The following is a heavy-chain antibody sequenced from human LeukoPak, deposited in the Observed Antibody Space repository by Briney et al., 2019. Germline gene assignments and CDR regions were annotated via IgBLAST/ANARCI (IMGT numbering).Heavy chain of an antibody. Sequence: GGSLRLSCAASGFTFSSYSMNWVRQAPGKGLEWVSSISSISSYLYYADSVKGRFTISRDNAKNSLYLQMNSLRAEDTAVYYCAREPFDSSGYYYFDYWGQGTLVTVSS. V-gene: IGHV3-21*01. D-gene: IGHD3-22*01. CDR1: GFTFSSYS. J-gene: IGHJ4*02. CDR3: AREPFDSSGYYYFDY. CDR2: ISSISSYL.